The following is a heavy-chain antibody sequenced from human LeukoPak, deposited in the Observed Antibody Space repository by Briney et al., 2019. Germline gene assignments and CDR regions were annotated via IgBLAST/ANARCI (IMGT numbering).Heavy chain of an antibody. CDR2: IYTSGST. D-gene: IGHD5-18*01. V-gene: IGHV4-61*02. CDR3: ARDQGYSCFDY. CDR1: GGAISSGSYY. J-gene: IGHJ4*02. Sequence: SQTLSLTCTVSGGAISSGSYYWSWIRQPAGKGLEWIGRIYTSGSTNYNPSLKSRVTISVDTSKNQFSLKLSSVTAADTAVYYCARDQGYSCFDYWGQGTLVTVSS.